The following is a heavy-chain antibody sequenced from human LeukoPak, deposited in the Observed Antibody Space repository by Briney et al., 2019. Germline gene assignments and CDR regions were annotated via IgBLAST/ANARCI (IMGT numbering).Heavy chain of an antibody. CDR2: IYYSGST. CDR3: ASVSSGNYYEFDY. V-gene: IGHV4-59*01. J-gene: IGHJ4*02. Sequence: SETLSLTCNVSGGSISSSYWSWIRQPPGKGLEWLGYIYYSGSTNYNPSLSNRVTISLDPSKNRFSLKLNSVAAADTAVYFCASVSSGNYYEFDYWGQGTLVTVSS. CDR1: GGSISSSY. D-gene: IGHD1-26*01.